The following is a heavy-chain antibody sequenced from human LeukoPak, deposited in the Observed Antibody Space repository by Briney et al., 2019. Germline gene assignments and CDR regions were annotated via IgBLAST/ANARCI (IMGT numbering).Heavy chain of an antibody. V-gene: IGHV3-21*01. CDR2: ITSSGTYI. Sequence: GGSLRLSCAASGFTFSSYSMNWVRQAPGRALEWVSSITSSGTYIFYADSVKGRFTISRDNAKNSLYLQMNSLGPEDTAVHYCARDPYSGNYGNYYYYYMDVWGKGTTVTISS. J-gene: IGHJ6*03. CDR1: GFTFSSYS. CDR3: ARDPYSGNYGNYYYYYMDV. D-gene: IGHD1-26*01.